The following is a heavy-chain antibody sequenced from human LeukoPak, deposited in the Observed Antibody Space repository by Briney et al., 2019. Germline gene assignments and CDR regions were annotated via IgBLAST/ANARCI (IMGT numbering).Heavy chain of an antibody. Sequence: PSETLSLTCTVSGGSISTSGYYWGWIRQPPGKGLEYFASIDSSGNVYYNPSLRSRVTISADTSKNQFSLKLDSVTAADTALYYCTRDRGQWVVDYWGQGTLVTVSS. CDR3: TRDRGQWVVDY. D-gene: IGHD6-19*01. CDR2: IDSSGNV. CDR1: GGSISTSGYY. J-gene: IGHJ4*02. V-gene: IGHV4-39*07.